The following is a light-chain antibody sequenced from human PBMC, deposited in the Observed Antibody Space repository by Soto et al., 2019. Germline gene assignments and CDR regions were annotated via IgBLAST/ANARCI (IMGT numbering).Light chain of an antibody. CDR3: QKYGDSPLT. Sequence: EVVLTQSTGTLSLSPGERATLSCRASQNVYINSLAWYQQKPGQPPRLLIYGASTRAAAIPDRFSGSGSGADLALSIDVMEPEDCAIYYFQKYGDSPLTFGPGTRVD. J-gene: IGKJ3*01. V-gene: IGKV3-20*01. CDR1: QNVYINS. CDR2: GAS.